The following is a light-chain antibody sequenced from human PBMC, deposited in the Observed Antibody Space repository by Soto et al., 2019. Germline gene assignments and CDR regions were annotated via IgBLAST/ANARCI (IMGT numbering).Light chain of an antibody. J-gene: IGLJ2*01. CDR3: QSYDSSLSGSV. Sequence: QSVLTQPPSVSGAPGQRVTISCTGSRSNIGAGKDVHWYQQLPGTAPKLLIYGNNNRPSGVPDRFSGSKSGTSASLAITGLQAEDEADYYCQSYDSSLSGSVFGGGTKLTVL. CDR1: RSNIGAGKD. CDR2: GNN. V-gene: IGLV1-40*01.